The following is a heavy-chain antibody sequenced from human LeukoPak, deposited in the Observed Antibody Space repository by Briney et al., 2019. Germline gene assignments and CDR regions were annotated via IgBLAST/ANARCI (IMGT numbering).Heavy chain of an antibody. CDR1: GGSISSYY. D-gene: IGHD3-22*01. Sequence: PSETLSLTCTVSGGSISSYYWSWIRQPPGKGLEWIGRIYSSGSTNYNPSLKSRVTISVGTSKNQFSLKLSSVTAADTAVYYCARVKSSGYYDDDAFDSWGQGTMVTVSS. V-gene: IGHV4-4*07. CDR3: ARVKSSGYYDDDAFDS. J-gene: IGHJ3*02. CDR2: IYSSGST.